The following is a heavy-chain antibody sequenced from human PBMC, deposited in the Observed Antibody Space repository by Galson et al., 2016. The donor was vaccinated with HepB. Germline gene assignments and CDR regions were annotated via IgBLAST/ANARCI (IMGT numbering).Heavy chain of an antibody. CDR1: GFPFSSYG. V-gene: IGHV3-33*01. CDR2: IWNDGSKT. CDR3: ARESSGIPTNNWLDL. Sequence: SLRLSCAASGFPFSSYGMQWVRQAPGKGLEWVAVIWNDGSKTYFADSVKGRFTISRDNSKSTLYLQINSLRVEDTAMYYCARESSGIPTNNWLDLWGRGTLVTVSS. D-gene: IGHD1-26*01. J-gene: IGHJ5*02.